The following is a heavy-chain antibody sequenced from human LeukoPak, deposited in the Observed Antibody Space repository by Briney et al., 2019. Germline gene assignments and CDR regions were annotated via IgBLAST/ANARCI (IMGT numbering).Heavy chain of an antibody. V-gene: IGHV3-66*02. Sequence: GGSLRLSCAASGFTFSSHSMSWVRQAPGKGLEWVSAIGGGGRTFYADSVKGRFTISRDNSKNTLYLQMNSLRAEDTAAYYCARDPYYSSGWYGEDDAFDIWGQGTMVTVSS. J-gene: IGHJ3*02. CDR1: GFTFSSHS. CDR2: IGGGGRT. D-gene: IGHD6-19*01. CDR3: ARDPYYSSGWYGEDDAFDI.